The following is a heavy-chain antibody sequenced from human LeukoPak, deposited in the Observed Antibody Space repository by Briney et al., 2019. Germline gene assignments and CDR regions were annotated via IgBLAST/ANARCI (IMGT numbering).Heavy chain of an antibody. CDR2: IDPSDSYT. CDR1: GYSFTSYW. V-gene: IGHV5-10-1*01. CDR3: ARHLDDHYDSSGLDY. J-gene: IGHJ4*02. Sequence: GESLKISCKGSGYSFTSYWISWVRQMPGKGLEWMGRIDPSDSYTNYSPSFQGHVTISVDKSISTAYLQWSSLKASDTAMYYCARHLDDHYDSSGLDYWGQGTLVTVSS. D-gene: IGHD3-22*01.